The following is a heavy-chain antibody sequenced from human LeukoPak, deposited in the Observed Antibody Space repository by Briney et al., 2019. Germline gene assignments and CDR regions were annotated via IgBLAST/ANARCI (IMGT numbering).Heavy chain of an antibody. CDR3: ARAVAAARGVNYFDY. CDR2: IGTTGDT. Sequence: GGSLSLSCAASGFTLSSYDMHWVRQVTGKYLEWVSAIGTTGDTYYPGSVKGRFTISRENAKNSLYLQMNSLRAGDTAVYYCARAVAAARGVNYFDYWGQGTLVTVSS. V-gene: IGHV3-13*01. D-gene: IGHD3-10*01. J-gene: IGHJ4*02. CDR1: GFTLSSYD.